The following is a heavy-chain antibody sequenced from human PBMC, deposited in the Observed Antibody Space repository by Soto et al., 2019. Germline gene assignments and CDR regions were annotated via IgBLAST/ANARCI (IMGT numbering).Heavy chain of an antibody. V-gene: IGHV2-70*11. CDR1: WFSPTTSVML. Sequence: GLTRVKQRQALTTTCAFSWFSPTTSVMLWIWILQPPGKALEWLARIDWDDDKYYRTSLKTRLTISKDTSKNQVVLTMTTMDPVDTATYYGARNRRDRGDSLDVWGLGTTVTVSS. CDR3: ARNRRDRGDSLDV. D-gene: IGHD3-22*01. CDR2: IDWDDDK. J-gene: IGHJ6*02.